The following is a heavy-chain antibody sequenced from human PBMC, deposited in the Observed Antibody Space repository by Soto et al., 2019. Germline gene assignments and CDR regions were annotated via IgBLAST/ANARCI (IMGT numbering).Heavy chain of an antibody. CDR3: AKGMTDFCDSSGCSPIDY. J-gene: IGHJ4*02. CDR1: GFTFSSYA. D-gene: IGHD2-2*01. V-gene: IGHV3-23*01. Sequence: GGSLRLSCAASGFTFSSYAMSWVRQAPGKGLEWVSSISTSGGTTFYADSVKGRFTISRDNSKNTLYLQMNSLRAEDTAGYYCAKGMTDFCDSSGCSPIDYWGQGTLVTVSS. CDR2: ISTSGGTT.